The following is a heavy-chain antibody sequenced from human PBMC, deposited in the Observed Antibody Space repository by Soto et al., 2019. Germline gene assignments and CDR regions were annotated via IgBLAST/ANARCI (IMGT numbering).Heavy chain of an antibody. CDR1: GFTFSNYG. CDR3: ARDVGYCSSARCYHWFDP. D-gene: IGHD2-2*01. Sequence: GGSLRLSCAASGFTFSNYGIHWVRQAPGKGLEWVAVIWYDGSKKYYADPVKGRFTISRDNSKNTVYLQMNSLRAEDTAVYYCARDVGYCSSARCYHWFDPWVQGTLVTVSS. J-gene: IGHJ5*02. V-gene: IGHV3-33*01. CDR2: IWYDGSKK.